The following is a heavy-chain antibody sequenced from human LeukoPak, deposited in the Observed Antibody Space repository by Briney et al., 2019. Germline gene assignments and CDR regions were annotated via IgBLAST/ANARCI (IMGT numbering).Heavy chain of an antibody. V-gene: IGHV1-8*01. J-gene: IGHJ5*02. Sequence: ASVTVSCTASGYTFTSYDINWVRQATGQGLEWMGWMNPNSGNTGYAQKFQGRVTMTRNTSISTAYMELSSLRSEDTAVYYCASERFTMVRGVIISDWFDPWGQGTLVTVSS. CDR2: MNPNSGNT. CDR3: ASERFTMVRGVIISDWFDP. CDR1: GYTFTSYD. D-gene: IGHD3-10*01.